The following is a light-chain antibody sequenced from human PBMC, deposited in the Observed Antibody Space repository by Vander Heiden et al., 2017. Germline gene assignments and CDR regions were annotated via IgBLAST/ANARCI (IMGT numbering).Light chain of an antibody. Sequence: QSVLTQPPSASGTPGQRVTMSCSGSRSNIGSNTVNWYQQLPGTAPKLLIDSNNQRPSGVPDRFSGSKSGTSASLAISGLQSEDEADYYCAAWDDSLNGLWVFGGGTKLTVL. CDR1: RSNIGSNT. CDR3: AAWDDSLNGLWV. CDR2: SNN. J-gene: IGLJ3*02. V-gene: IGLV1-44*01.